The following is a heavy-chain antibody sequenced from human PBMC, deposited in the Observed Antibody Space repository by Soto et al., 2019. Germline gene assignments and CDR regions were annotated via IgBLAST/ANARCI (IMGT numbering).Heavy chain of an antibody. Sequence: GWSLRLSCAASGFTFSDHFMDWFRQAPGKGLEWVGRSRSKANSYTTEYAASVKGRFSISRDESKDSLYLQMNSLKTEDTAVYYCTRITVVVVGAVSYYVMDVWGQGTTVTVSS. D-gene: IGHD2-15*01. V-gene: IGHV3-72*01. J-gene: IGHJ6*02. CDR2: SRSKANSYTT. CDR3: TRITVVVVGAVSYYVMDV. CDR1: GFTFSDHF.